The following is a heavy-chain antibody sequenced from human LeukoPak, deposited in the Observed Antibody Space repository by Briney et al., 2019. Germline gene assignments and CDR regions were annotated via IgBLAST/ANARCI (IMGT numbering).Heavy chain of an antibody. J-gene: IGHJ4*02. Sequence: GGSLRLSCAASGFTVSSNYMSWVRQARGKGLEWVSVFYADGSTYYADSAKGRFTISRDNSKNTLYLQMNSLRAEDTAVYYCARGDGYNFFDSWGQGTLVTVSS. CDR1: GFTVSSNY. V-gene: IGHV3-66*01. D-gene: IGHD5-24*01. CDR2: FYADGST. CDR3: ARGDGYNFFDS.